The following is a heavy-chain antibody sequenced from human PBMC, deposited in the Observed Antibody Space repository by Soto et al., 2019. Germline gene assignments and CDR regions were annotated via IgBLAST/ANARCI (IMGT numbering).Heavy chain of an antibody. J-gene: IGHJ3*02. CDR3: ARGIAARPVFAFDI. D-gene: IGHD6-6*01. Sequence: QGTLKESGPTLVNPTQALTLTCSFSGFSLSTSGVGVGWIRQPPGKALEWLAHIYWSGDEHYRPSLKSRLSITKDTSINQFVLTMTNMDPVATATYYCARGIAARPVFAFDIWGQGTIVTVSS. V-gene: IGHV2-5*01. CDR1: GFSLSTSGVG. CDR2: IYWSGDE.